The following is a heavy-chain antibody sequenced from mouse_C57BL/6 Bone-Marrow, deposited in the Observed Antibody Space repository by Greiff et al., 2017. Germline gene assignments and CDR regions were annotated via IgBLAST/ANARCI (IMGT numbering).Heavy chain of an antibody. V-gene: IGHV1-55*01. CDR3: ARPYYSNYWYFDV. CDR1: GYTFTSYW. D-gene: IGHD2-5*01. CDR2: IYPGSGST. Sequence: QVQLQPPGAELVKPGASVKLSCKASGYTFTSYWITWVTQRPGQGLEWIGDIYPGSGSTNNNEKFKSKATLTVDTSSSTAYMQLSSLTSEASAVYYCARPYYSNYWYFDVWGTGTTVTVSS. J-gene: IGHJ1*03.